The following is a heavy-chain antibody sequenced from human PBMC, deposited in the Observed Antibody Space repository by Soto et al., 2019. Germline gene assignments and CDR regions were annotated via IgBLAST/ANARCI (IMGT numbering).Heavy chain of an antibody. V-gene: IGHV5-51*01. CDR3: ASGSSYYYYGMDV. J-gene: IGHJ6*02. D-gene: IGHD3-10*01. CDR1: GYSLTSYW. CDR2: IYPGDSDT. Sequence: GESLKISCKGSGYSLTSYWIGWVRQMPGKGLEWMGIIYPGDSDTRYSPSFQGQVTISADKSISTAYLQWSSLKASDTAMYYCASGSSYYYYGMDVWGQGTTVTVSS.